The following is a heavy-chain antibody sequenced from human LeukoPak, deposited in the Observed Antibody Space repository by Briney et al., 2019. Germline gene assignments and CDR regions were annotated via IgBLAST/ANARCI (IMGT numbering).Heavy chain of an antibody. D-gene: IGHD6-13*01. CDR2: INPNSGGT. CDR1: GYTFTGYY. J-gene: IGHJ4*02. Sequence: ASVKVSCKASGYTFTGYYMHWVRQAPGQGLEWMGWINPNSGGTNYAQKFQGRVTMTRDTSIGTAYMELSRLRSDDTAVYYCARASLYSSWFDYWGQGTLVTVSS. V-gene: IGHV1-2*02. CDR3: ARASLYSSWFDY.